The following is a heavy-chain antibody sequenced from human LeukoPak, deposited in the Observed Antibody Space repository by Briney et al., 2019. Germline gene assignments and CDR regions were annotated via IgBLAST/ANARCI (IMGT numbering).Heavy chain of an antibody. J-gene: IGHJ3*02. D-gene: IGHD3-22*01. CDR2: IIPIFGTA. CDR1: GYTFTGYY. CDR3: ARKDSSGYYYAFDI. Sequence: SVKVSCKASGYTFTGYYMHWVRQAPGQGLEWMGGIIPIFGTANYAQKFQGRVTITADKSTSTAYMELSSLRSEDTAVYYCARKDSSGYYYAFDIWGQGTMVTVSS. V-gene: IGHV1-69*06.